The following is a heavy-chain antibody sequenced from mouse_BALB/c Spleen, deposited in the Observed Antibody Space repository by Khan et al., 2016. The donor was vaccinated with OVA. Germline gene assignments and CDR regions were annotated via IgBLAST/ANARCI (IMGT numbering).Heavy chain of an antibody. CDR1: GYSITSDYA. CDR3: ARVYGGDFDY. CDR2: ISYSGNT. D-gene: IGHD1-1*01. V-gene: IGHV3-2*02. Sequence: EVQLQESGPGLVKPSQSLSLTCTVTGYSITSDYAWNWIRQFPGNKLEGMGFISYSGNTNYNPSLKSRISITRDTSKNQFFLQLNSVTTEDTVTYYCARVYGGDFDYWGQGTTLTVSS. J-gene: IGHJ2*01.